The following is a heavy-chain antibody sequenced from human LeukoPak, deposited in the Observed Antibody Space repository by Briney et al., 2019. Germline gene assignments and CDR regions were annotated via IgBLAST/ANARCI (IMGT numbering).Heavy chain of an antibody. CDR3: TRDRWLQFYFDY. CDR1: GFTFGEYA. J-gene: IGHJ4*02. V-gene: IGHV3-49*03. CDR2: IRSKAYGGTT. Sequence: PGGSLRLSCTASGFTFGEYAMSWFSQAPGKGLEWVGFIRSKAYGGTTEYAASVKGRFTISRDDSKSIAYLQMNSLKTEDTAVYYCTRDRWLQFYFDYWGQGTLVTVSS. D-gene: IGHD5-24*01.